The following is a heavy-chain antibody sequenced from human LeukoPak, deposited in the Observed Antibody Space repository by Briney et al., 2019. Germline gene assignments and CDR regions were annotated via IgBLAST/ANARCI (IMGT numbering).Heavy chain of an antibody. J-gene: IGHJ4*02. CDR3: ARGPYYDFWSGYGDYFDY. CDR1: GYTFTSYD. D-gene: IGHD3-3*01. V-gene: IGHV1-8*03. Sequence: ASVKVSCKASGYTFTSYDINWVRQATGQGLEWMGWVNPNSGNTGYAQKFQGRATITRNTSISTAYMELSSLRSEDTAVYYCARGPYYDFWSGYGDYFDYWGQGTLVTVSS. CDR2: VNPNSGNT.